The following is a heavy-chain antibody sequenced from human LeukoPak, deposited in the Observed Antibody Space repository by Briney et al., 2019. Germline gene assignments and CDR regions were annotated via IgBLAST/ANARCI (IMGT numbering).Heavy chain of an antibody. D-gene: IGHD2-2*02. CDR3: ARDLLSVVPAAISDAFDI. Sequence: ASVKVSCKASGYTFTSYSISWVRQAPGQGLEWMGWISAYNGNTNYAQKLQGRVTMTTDTSTSTAYMELRSLRSDDTAVYYCARDLLSVVPAAISDAFDIWGQGTMVTVSS. V-gene: IGHV1-18*01. J-gene: IGHJ3*02. CDR1: GYTFTSYS. CDR2: ISAYNGNT.